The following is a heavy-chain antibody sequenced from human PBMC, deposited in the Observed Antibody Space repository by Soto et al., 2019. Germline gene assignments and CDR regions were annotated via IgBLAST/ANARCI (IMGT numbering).Heavy chain of an antibody. Sequence: SVKVSCKASGGTFSSYAISWVRQAPGQGLEWMEGIIPIFGTANYAQKFQGRVTITADESTSTAYMELSSLRSEDTAVYYFAMKYYYDSSGYLPRIWYFDLWGRGTLVTVSS. J-gene: IGHJ2*01. CDR2: IIPIFGTA. CDR3: AMKYYYDSSGYLPRIWYFDL. D-gene: IGHD3-22*01. CDR1: GGTFSSYA. V-gene: IGHV1-69*13.